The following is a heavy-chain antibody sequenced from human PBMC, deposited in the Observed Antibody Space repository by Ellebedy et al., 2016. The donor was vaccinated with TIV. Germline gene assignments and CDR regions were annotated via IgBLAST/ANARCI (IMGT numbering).Heavy chain of an antibody. CDR2: IYSGGNT. J-gene: IGHJ4*02. D-gene: IGHD5-24*01. CDR3: ARDQMATIPY. CDR1: GFTVSSNY. V-gene: IGHV3-53*01. Sequence: PGGSLRLSCAASGFTVSSNYMSWLRQAPGRGLEWVSVIYSGGNTYYADSVKGRFTMSRDNSKNTLYLQMNSLRAEDTAVYYCARDQMATIPYWGQGTLVTVSS.